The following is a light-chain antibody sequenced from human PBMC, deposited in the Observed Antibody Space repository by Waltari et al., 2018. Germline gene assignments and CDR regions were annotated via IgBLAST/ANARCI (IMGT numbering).Light chain of an antibody. V-gene: IGLV2-18*02. J-gene: IGLJ2*01. CDR2: EVS. CDR3: SSYTSSSTHVV. Sequence: QSALTQPPSVSGSPGQSVTISCTGTSSDVGSYNRVSWYQQPPGTAPKLMIYEVSNRPSGVPDRCAGSKSGNTASRTIPGLQAEDEADYYCSSYTSSSTHVVFGGGTKLTVL. CDR1: SSDVGSYNR.